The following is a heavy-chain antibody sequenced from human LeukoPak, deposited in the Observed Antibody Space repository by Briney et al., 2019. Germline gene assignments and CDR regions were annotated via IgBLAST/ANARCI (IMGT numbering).Heavy chain of an antibody. V-gene: IGHV3-23*01. D-gene: IGHD2-21*02. CDR1: GFTFSSYG. J-gene: IGHJ5*02. Sequence: GGSLRLSCAASGFTFSSYGMSWVRQAPGKGLEWVSAIRGSGADTYYADSVKGRFTISRDNAKNSLYLQMNNLRAEDAAVYYCVRSFPYCGGDCQDAGSWGQGTLVTVSS. CDR3: VRSFPYCGGDCQDAGS. CDR2: IRGSGADT.